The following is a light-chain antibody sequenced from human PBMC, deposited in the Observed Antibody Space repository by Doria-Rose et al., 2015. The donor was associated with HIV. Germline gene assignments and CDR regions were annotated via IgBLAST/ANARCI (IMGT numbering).Light chain of an antibody. CDR3: QQYGTSRGT. CDR1: QRVKIRH. J-gene: IGKJ5*01. Sequence: TQSPGTLSLSPGDRATLSCRASQRVKIRHLACYQQKPGHARSLLIYDASTRATGIPDRFSGSGSGTDFTLTISRLEPEDAAVYYCQQYGTSRGTFGQGTRLEIK. CDR2: DAS. V-gene: IGKV3-20*01.